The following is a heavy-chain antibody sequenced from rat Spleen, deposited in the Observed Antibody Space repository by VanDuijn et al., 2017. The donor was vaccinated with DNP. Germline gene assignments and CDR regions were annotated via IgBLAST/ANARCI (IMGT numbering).Heavy chain of an antibody. CDR1: GYSITSHY. D-gene: IGHD1-7*01. J-gene: IGHJ2*01. V-gene: IGHV3-1*01. Sequence: EVQLQESGPGLVKSAQSLFLTCSVTGYSITSHYWGWIRKFPGNKLEYIGHISYSGRTNYNPSLKSRLSITRDTSKNHFFLHLNSVTTEDTATYYCARWTRYFDYWGQGVMVTVSS. CDR3: ARWTRYFDY. CDR2: ISYSGRT.